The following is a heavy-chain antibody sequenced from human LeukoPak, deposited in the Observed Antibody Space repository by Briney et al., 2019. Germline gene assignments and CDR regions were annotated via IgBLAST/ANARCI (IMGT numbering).Heavy chain of an antibody. J-gene: IGHJ5*02. CDR3: AREPRYSIESYAFFDL. V-gene: IGHV3-74*01. D-gene: IGHD6-13*01. Sequence: GGSLTLSCAASGFTFSNYWVHWVRQAPGKGLVWVSRINSDGSSTTYADSAKGRFTIYRDNAKHTLYLQMNSLRAEDTAVYYCAREPRYSIESYAFFDLWGEGTLVSVFS. CDR1: GFTFSNYW. CDR2: INSDGSST.